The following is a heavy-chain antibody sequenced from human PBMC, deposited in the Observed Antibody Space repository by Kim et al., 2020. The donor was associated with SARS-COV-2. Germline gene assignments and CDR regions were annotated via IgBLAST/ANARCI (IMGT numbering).Heavy chain of an antibody. CDR2: VSNTGST. CDR1: GGSISNSRYY. CDR3: AVMGGAFGEYYFDF. V-gene: IGHV4-39*07. D-gene: IGHD3-10*01. Sequence: SETLSLTCSVSGGSISNSRYYWGWIRQSPGKGLEWIASVSNTGSTYHNPSLKSRVTISVDTSRNQFSLRLSSVTAADTALYSCAVMGGAFGEYYFDFWGQGTLVTVSS. J-gene: IGHJ4*02.